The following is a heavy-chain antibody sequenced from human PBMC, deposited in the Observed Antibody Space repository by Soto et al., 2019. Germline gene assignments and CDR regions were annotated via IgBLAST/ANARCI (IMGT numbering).Heavy chain of an antibody. J-gene: IGHJ6*02. CDR2: IYPGDSDT. CDR1: GYSFTSYW. Sequence: EVQLVQSGAEVKKPGESLKISCKGSGYSFTSYWIGWVRQMPGKGLEWMGIIYPGDSDTRYSPSFQGQVTISADKSISTAYLQWSSLKASDTAMYYCARLAKQHHRKEYYYYGMDVWGQGTTVTVSS. V-gene: IGHV5-51*01. CDR3: ARLAKQHHRKEYYYYGMDV. D-gene: IGHD6-13*01.